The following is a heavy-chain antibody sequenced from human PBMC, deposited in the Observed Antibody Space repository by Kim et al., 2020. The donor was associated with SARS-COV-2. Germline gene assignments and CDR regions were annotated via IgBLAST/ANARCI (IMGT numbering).Heavy chain of an antibody. CDR3: ERHFPGTSTRFFGLHQFEY. D-gene: IGHD3-3*01. CDR2: VYYSGST. V-gene: IGHV4-39*01. Sequence: SETLSLTFTVSGGSISSSAYYWGWIRQPPGKGLEWIGSVYYSGSTYYNPSLKSRVTISVDTSKNQFSLKLSSVTAADTAVYYCERHFPGTSTRFFGLHQFEYWGQGTLVTVSS. J-gene: IGHJ4*02. CDR1: GGSISSSAYY.